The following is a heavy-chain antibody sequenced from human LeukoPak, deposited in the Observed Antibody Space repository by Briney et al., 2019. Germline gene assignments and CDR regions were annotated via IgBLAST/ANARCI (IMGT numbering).Heavy chain of an antibody. D-gene: IGHD3-3*01. J-gene: IGHJ4*02. CDR3: ARGRRDFWSGNLKYYFDY. Sequence: SETLSLTCAVYGGSFSGYYWGWIRQPPGKGLEWIGEINHSGSTNYNPSLKSRVTISVDTSKNQFSLKLSSVTAADTAVYYCARGRRDFWSGNLKYYFDYWGQGTLVTVSS. CDR2: INHSGST. CDR1: GGSFSGYY. V-gene: IGHV4-34*01.